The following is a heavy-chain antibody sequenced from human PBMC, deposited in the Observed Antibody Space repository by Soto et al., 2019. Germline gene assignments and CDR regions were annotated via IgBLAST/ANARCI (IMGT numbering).Heavy chain of an antibody. CDR1: GFTFSNYS. D-gene: IGHD3-16*01. V-gene: IGHV3-48*01. Sequence: PGGSLRLSCEASGFTFSNYSMNWVRQAPGKGLEWISYISRSGSTIYYADSVKGRFTISRDNAKNSLYLQVNSLRGEDTAVYYCAAYTVATSSFDYWGQGTLVTVSS. J-gene: IGHJ4*02. CDR2: ISRSGSTI. CDR3: AAYTVATSSFDY.